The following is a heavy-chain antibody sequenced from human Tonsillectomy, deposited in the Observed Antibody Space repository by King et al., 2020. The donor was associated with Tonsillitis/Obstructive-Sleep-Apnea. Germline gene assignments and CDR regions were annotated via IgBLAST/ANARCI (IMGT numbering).Heavy chain of an antibody. J-gene: IGHJ4*02. Sequence: EKLVQSGAEVKKPGESLKISCKVSGYKFTNFWIGWVRQMPGKGLEWMGIIYPGDSDTRYSPSFQGQVTISVDKSIGTAYLQWSGLKASDTATYYCARQVAGFYFFDHWGQGTLVTVSS. D-gene: IGHD1-1*01. CDR2: IYPGDSDT. V-gene: IGHV5-51*01. CDR1: GYKFTNFW. CDR3: ARQVAGFYFFDH.